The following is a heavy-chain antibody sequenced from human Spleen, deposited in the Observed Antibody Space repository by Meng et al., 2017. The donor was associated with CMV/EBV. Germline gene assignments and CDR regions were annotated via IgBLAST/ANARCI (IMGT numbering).Heavy chain of an antibody. V-gene: IGHV1-69*04. D-gene: IGHD3-10*01. CDR1: GGTFSSYT. CDR2: IVPILGMT. J-gene: IGHJ6*02. CDR3: ARDRITMVRGVRGGSYGMDV. Sequence: SVKVSCKASGGTFSSYTFSWVRQAPGQGLEWMGRIVPILGMTNYAQRFQGRVTITADKSTSTAYMELSSLRSEDTAVYYCARDRITMVRGVRGGSYGMDVWGQGTTVTVSS.